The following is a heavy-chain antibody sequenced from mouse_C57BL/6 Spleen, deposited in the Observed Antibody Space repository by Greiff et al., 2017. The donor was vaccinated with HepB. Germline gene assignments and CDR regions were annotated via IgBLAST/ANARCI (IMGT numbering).Heavy chain of an antibody. D-gene: IGHD1-1*01. CDR2: IDPGDGDT. J-gene: IGHJ4*01. CDR3: ANDYGRSHAMDY. CDR1: GYAFSSSW. V-gene: IGHV1-82*01. Sequence: QVQLQQSGPELVKPGASVKISCKASGYAFSSSWMNWVKQRPGKGLEWIGRIDPGDGDTNYNGKFKGKATLTADKSSSTAYMQLSSLTSEDSAVSFCANDYGRSHAMDYWGQGTSVTVSS.